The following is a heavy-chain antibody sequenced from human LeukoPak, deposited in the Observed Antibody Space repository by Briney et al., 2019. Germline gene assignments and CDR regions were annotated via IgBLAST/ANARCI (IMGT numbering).Heavy chain of an antibody. CDR2: INPSGGST. CDR3: ARVVSGGWYYFDY. J-gene: IGHJ4*02. CDR1: GYTFTSYY. Sequence: SVKVSCKASGYTFTSYYMHWVRQAPRQGLEWMGIINPSGGSTSYAQNFQGRVTMTRDTSTSTVYMELSSLRSEDTAVYYCARVVSGGWYYFDYWGQGTLVTASS. V-gene: IGHV1-46*01. D-gene: IGHD6-19*01.